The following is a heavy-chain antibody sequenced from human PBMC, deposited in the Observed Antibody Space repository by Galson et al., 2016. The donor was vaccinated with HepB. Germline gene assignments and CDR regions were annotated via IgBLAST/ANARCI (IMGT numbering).Heavy chain of an antibody. D-gene: IGHD3-22*01. CDR3: ARDTPPSDSSGYQLTYDY. CDR1: GYTFTNYA. CDR2: INAGNGHT. J-gene: IGHJ4*02. V-gene: IGHV1-3*01. Sequence: SVKVSCKASGYTFTNYAIHWVRQAPGQRLEWMGWINAGNGHTKYSQKFQGRVTITRDTSASIAYMDMSSLKSEGTAIYYCARDTPPSDSSGYQLTYDYWDQGTLVTVSS.